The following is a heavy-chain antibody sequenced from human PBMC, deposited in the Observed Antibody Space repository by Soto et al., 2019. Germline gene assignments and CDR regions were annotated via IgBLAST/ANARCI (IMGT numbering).Heavy chain of an antibody. CDR1: GFTLSDYY. V-gene: IGHV3-11*01. CDR3: ARFRGDGYYNI. J-gene: IGHJ4*02. D-gene: IGHD3-9*01. CDR2: ISISGTTI. Sequence: QVQLVESGGGLVKPGGSLRLSCAASGFTLSDYYMTWIRQAPGKGLEWVSDISISGTTIHYADSVRGRFTISRDNATNTQWIHMNTMKAEDTAVYYCARFRGDGYYNIWGQGTLVTVSS.